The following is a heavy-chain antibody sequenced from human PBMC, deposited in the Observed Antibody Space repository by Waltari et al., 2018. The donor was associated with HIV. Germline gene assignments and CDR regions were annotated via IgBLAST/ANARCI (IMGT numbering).Heavy chain of an antibody. V-gene: IGHV4-38-2*02. CDR3: ARALIAAAGTA. CDR1: GYSISRGYH. CDR2: IYHSGST. D-gene: IGHD6-13*01. J-gene: IGHJ5*02. Sequence: QVQLQESGPGLVKPSETLSLTCTVSGYSISRGYHWGWIRQPPGKGLEWIGSIYHSGSTYYNPSLKSRVTISVDTSKNQFSLKLSSVTAADTAVYYCARALIAAAGTAWGQGTLVTVSS.